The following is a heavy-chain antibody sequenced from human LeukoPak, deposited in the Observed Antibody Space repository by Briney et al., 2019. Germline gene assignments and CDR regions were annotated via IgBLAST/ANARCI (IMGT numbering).Heavy chain of an antibody. Sequence: HSGGSLRLSCTASGFTFGDYGTSWVRQAPGKGQEWVGLIRSKASGGTTEYAASVKGRFSISRDDSKSIAYLQMNSLKTEDTAVYYCSTTGTIPQSHWGQGTLVTVSS. V-gene: IGHV3-49*04. CDR1: GFTFGDYG. D-gene: IGHD4-17*01. CDR3: STTGTIPQSH. CDR2: IRSKASGGTT. J-gene: IGHJ4*02.